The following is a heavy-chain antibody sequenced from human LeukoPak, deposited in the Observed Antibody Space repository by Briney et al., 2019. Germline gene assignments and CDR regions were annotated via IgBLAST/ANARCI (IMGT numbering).Heavy chain of an antibody. Sequence: SETLSLTCAVYGGSFSGYYWSWLRQPQGKGLKWMGEINHSGRTNYNPSLKSRVTISVDTSKNQFSLRLSSVTAADTAVYYCARQNPIVGRGVGDYWGQGTLVTVSS. CDR1: GGSFSGYY. CDR3: ARQNPIVGRGVGDY. J-gene: IGHJ4*02. CDR2: INHSGRT. V-gene: IGHV4-34*01. D-gene: IGHD3-22*01.